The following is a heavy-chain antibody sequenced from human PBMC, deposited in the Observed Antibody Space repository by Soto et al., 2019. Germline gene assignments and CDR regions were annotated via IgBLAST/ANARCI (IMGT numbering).Heavy chain of an antibody. CDR2: ISSSSTI. CDR1: GFTFSSYS. J-gene: IGHJ4*02. D-gene: IGHD3-16*01. V-gene: IGHV3-48*01. Sequence: GGSLRLSCAASGFTFSSYSMNWVRQAPGKGLEWVSYISSSSTIYYADSVKGRFTISRDNAKNSLYLQMNSLRAEDTAVYYCAITASGYFDYWGQGTLVTVSS. CDR3: AITASGYFDY.